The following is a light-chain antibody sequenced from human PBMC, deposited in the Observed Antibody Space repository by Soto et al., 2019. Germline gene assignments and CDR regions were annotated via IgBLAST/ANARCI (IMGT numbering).Light chain of an antibody. V-gene: IGLV2-14*01. CDR1: SSDVGGCNC. Sequence: QSVLTQPASVSGSPGQSITISCTGTSSDVGGCNCVSWCRQHPGKAPKLLIYEVSNRPSGVSDRFSGSKSGNTASLTISGLQAEDEADYYCSSYTSSNTWVFGGGTKVTVL. CDR3: SSYTSSNTWV. CDR2: EVS. J-gene: IGLJ3*02.